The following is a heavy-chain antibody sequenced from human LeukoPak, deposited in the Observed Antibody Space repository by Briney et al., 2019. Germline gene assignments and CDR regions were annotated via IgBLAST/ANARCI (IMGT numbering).Heavy chain of an antibody. CDR1: GYSISSGYY. CDR3: ARRYSSSWYPPYYYYYYMDV. Sequence: KPSETLSLTCTVSGYSISSGYYWGWIRQPPGKGLEWIGSIYHSGSTYYNPSLKSRVTISVDTSKNQFSLKLSSVTAADTAVYYCARRYSSSWYPPYYYYYYMDVWGKGTTVTVSS. V-gene: IGHV4-38-2*02. J-gene: IGHJ6*03. CDR2: IYHSGST. D-gene: IGHD6-13*01.